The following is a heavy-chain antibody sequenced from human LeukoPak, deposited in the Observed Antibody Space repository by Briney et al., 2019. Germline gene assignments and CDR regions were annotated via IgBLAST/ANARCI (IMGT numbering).Heavy chain of an antibody. V-gene: IGHV4-30-4*01. D-gene: IGHD3-22*01. CDR3: ARDQNKYDSSGYYYYQYGMDV. Sequence: SQTLSLTCTVSGGSIGSGDYYWTWIRQPPGKGLEWIGYIYYNGSTHYNPSLKSRVSISVDTAKNQFSLNLSSVTAADTAVYYCARDQNKYDSSGYYYYQYGMDVWGQGTTVTVSS. CDR2: IYYNGST. CDR1: GGSIGSGDYY. J-gene: IGHJ6*02.